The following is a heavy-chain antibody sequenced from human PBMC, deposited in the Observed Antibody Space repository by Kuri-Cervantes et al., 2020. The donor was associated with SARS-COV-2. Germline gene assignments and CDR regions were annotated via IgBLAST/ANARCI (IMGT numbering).Heavy chain of an antibody. CDR2: ISSSSSYI. D-gene: IGHD6-19*01. V-gene: IGHV3-21*01. Sequence: GGSLRLSCAASGFTFSSYSMNWVRQAPGKGLEWVSSISSSSSYIYCADSVKGRFTISRDNAKNSLYLQMNSLRAEDTAVYYCARDPRLADYFDYWGQGTLVTVSS. CDR1: GFTFSSYS. J-gene: IGHJ4*02. CDR3: ARDPRLADYFDY.